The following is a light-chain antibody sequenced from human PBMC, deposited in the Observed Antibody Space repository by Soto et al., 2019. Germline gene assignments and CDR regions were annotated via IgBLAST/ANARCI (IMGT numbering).Light chain of an antibody. V-gene: IGKV3-20*01. J-gene: IGKJ5*01. CDR3: QQYGSSPIT. CDR2: GAS. Sequence: EIVLTQSPGTLSLSPGERATLSCRASQSVSSRLAWYQQKPGQAPGLLISGASSRATGIPDRFSGSGSATDFTLTISRLEPEDFALYYCQQYGSSPITFGQGTRLEIK. CDR1: QSVSSR.